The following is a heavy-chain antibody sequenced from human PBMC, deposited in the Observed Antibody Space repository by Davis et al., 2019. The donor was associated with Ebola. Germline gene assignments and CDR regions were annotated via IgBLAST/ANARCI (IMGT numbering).Heavy chain of an antibody. Sequence: ASVKVSCKASGYTFTDCYIHWVRQAPGHGLEWMGWINPNSGGTNYAQKFPGRVTMTRDTSISTAYMELSRLRSDDTAVYYCARDLEGRDGDSWSYYYYYMDVWGKGTTVTVSS. D-gene: IGHD6-13*01. CDR3: ARDLEGRDGDSWSYYYYYMDV. CDR1: GYTFTDCY. J-gene: IGHJ6*03. CDR2: INPNSGGT. V-gene: IGHV1-2*02.